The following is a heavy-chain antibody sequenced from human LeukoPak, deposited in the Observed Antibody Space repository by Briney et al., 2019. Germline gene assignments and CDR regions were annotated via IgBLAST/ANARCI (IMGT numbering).Heavy chain of an antibody. Sequence: SGGSLRLSCAASGFTFSSYWMSWVRQAPGRGLEWVANKKQDGSETYYVDSVKGRFTISRDNAKNSLYLQMNSLRAEGTAVYYCARENVDTAMVTPNFDYWGQGTLVTVSS. CDR2: KKQDGSET. CDR1: GFTFSSYW. V-gene: IGHV3-7*01. D-gene: IGHD5-18*01. J-gene: IGHJ4*02. CDR3: ARENVDTAMVTPNFDY.